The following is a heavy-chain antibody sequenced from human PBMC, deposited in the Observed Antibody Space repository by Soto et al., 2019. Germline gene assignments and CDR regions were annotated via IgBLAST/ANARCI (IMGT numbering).Heavy chain of an antibody. D-gene: IGHD1-1*01. CDR2: IGRGGDT. CDR1: GFTLTSYG. J-gene: IGHJ6*02. Sequence: PGGSLRLSCEVSGFTLTSYGMNWVRQAPDKGLEWVSTIGRGGDTYYADSVKGRFTIFRDNSKNTLFLQMNSLRAEDTALYFCAKDGTTTGIHYYAMDVWGQGTTVTVSS. CDR3: AKDGTTTGIHYYAMDV. V-gene: IGHV3-23*01.